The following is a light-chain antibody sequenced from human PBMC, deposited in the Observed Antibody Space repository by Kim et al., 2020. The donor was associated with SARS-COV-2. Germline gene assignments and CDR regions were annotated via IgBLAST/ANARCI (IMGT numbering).Light chain of an antibody. V-gene: IGKV1-6*01. CDR2: AAS. J-gene: IGKJ2*01. Sequence: SAAIGDRVTITCRASQDIRNDLGWYQQKPGKAPELLIYAASSIQSGVPSRFAGSGSGTDFTLTISSLQTEDFATYYCLQDYNYPYTFGQGTKLEI. CDR3: LQDYNYPYT. CDR1: QDIRND.